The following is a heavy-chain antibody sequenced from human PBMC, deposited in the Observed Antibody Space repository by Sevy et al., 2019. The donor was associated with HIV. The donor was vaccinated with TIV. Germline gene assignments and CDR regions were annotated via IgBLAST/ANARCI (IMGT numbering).Heavy chain of an antibody. V-gene: IGHV3-23*01. CDR3: AKGLRRTTTNNWFDP. D-gene: IGHD4-17*01. CDR2: ISGSGGSA. J-gene: IGHJ5*02. Sequence: GGSLRLSCAASGFPFSSYAMSWVRQAPGKGLEWVSTISGSGGSAYYADSVKGRFTISSDNSKNTLFLQMHSLIAEDTAVYYCAKGLRRTTTNNWFDPWGQGTLVTVSS. CDR1: GFPFSSYA.